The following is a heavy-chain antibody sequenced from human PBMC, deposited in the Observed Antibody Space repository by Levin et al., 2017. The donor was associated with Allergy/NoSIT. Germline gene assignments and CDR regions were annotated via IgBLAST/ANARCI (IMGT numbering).Heavy chain of an antibody. CDR2: IRSKAYGGTT. Sequence: GGSLRLSCTASGFTFGDYAMSWVRQAPGKGLEWVGFIRSKAYGGTTEYAASVKGRFTISRDDSKSIAYLQMNSLKTEDTAVYYCTRDRIIDYGDIDAFDIWGQGTMVTVSS. CDR3: TRDRIIDYGDIDAFDI. D-gene: IGHD4-17*01. J-gene: IGHJ3*02. CDR1: GFTFGDYA. V-gene: IGHV3-49*04.